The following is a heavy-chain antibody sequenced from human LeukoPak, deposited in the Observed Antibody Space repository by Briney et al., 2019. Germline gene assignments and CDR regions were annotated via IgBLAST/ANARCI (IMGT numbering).Heavy chain of an antibody. CDR2: IYSGGST. V-gene: IGHV3-66*01. Sequence: GGSLRLSCAASGFTVSSKYMSWVRQAPGKGLGWVSVIYSGGSTYYADSVKGRFTISRDNSKNTVYLQMNSLRAEDAAVYYCASESGRFGDYGYLDYWGQGTLVTVSS. CDR1: GFTVSSKY. J-gene: IGHJ4*02. CDR3: ASESGRFGDYGYLDY. D-gene: IGHD4-17*01.